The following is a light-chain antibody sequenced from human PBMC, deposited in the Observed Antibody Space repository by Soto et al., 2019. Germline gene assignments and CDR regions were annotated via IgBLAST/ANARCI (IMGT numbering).Light chain of an antibody. Sequence: DIRMTQSPSTLYASVGDRVTMTCRASQSISSWLAWYQQKPGKAPKLLNYRASSLESGVPSRFSGSGSGTEFTLTISNLQPDDFATYYCQQYTAIAWTFGQGTKVEVK. V-gene: IGKV1-5*03. J-gene: IGKJ1*01. CDR1: QSISSW. CDR3: QQYTAIAWT. CDR2: RAS.